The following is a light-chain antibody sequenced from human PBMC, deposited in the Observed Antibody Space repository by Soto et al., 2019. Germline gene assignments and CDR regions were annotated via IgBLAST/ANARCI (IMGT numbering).Light chain of an antibody. Sequence: EIVMTQSPATLSVSPGERATLSCRASQSVSRNLAWYQQKPGQPPRLLVYGASTRATGVPARFSGSGSGADFTLTISSIRSVDFEVYDCQQYKNYPPEHCTFGQGTKLDIK. CDR2: GAS. J-gene: IGKJ1*01. V-gene: IGKV3-15*01. CDR3: QQYKNYPPEHCT. CDR1: QSVSRN.